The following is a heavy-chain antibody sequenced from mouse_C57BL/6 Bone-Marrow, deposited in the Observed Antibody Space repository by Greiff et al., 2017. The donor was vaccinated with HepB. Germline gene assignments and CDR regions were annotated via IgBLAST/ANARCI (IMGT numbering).Heavy chain of an antibody. CDR2: IDPENGDT. CDR3: TTVIYYYGSSL. J-gene: IGHJ4*01. CDR1: GFNIKDDY. V-gene: IGHV14-4*01. D-gene: IGHD1-1*01. Sequence: EVKLMESGAELVRPGASVKLSCTASGFNIKDDYMHWVKQRPEQGLEWIGWIDPENGDTEYASKFQGKATITADTSSNTAYLQLSSLTSEDTAVYYCTTVIYYYGSSLWGQETSVTVSS.